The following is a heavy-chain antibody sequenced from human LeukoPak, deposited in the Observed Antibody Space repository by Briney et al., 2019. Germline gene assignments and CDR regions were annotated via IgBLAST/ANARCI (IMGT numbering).Heavy chain of an antibody. D-gene: IGHD6-19*01. V-gene: IGHV3-53*01. CDR1: GFTVSSNY. J-gene: IGHJ4*02. Sequence: PGGSLRLSCAASGFTVSSNYMSWVRQAPGKGLHYVSAISIGGNTFYADSVKGRFTISRDNSKNTLYLQMSSLRVEDTAAYYCARIVQWPKGFDHWGQGTLVTVSS. CDR2: ISIGGNT. CDR3: ARIVQWPKGFDH.